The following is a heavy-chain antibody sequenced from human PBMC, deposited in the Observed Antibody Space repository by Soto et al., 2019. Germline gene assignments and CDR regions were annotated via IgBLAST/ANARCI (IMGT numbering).Heavy chain of an antibody. CDR2: IYWDDDK. J-gene: IGHJ4*02. CDR1: GFSLSTSGVG. V-gene: IGHV2-5*02. Sequence: QITLKESGPTLVKPTQTLTLTCTFSGFSLSTSGVGVGWIRQPPVKALEWLALIYWDDDKRYSPSLKSRLTITKDTSKNQVVLTMTNMDPVDTATYYCARADSGGNCPSFDYWGQGTLVTLSS. CDR3: ARADSGGNCPSFDY. D-gene: IGHD2-15*01.